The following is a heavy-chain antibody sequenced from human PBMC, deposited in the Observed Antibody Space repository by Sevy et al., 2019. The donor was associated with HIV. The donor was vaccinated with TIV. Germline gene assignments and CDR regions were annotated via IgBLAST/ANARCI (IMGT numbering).Heavy chain of an antibody. CDR3: ARARSGFWSGYRYYYYGMDV. CDR1: GFTFSDYY. D-gene: IGHD3-3*01. Sequence: GGSLRLSCAASGFTFSDYYMSWIRQAPGKGLEWVSYISSSGSTIYYADSVKGRFTISRDNAKNSLCLQMNSLRAEDTAVYYCARARSGFWSGYRYYYYGMDVWGHGTTVTVSS. CDR2: ISSSGSTI. J-gene: IGHJ6*02. V-gene: IGHV3-11*01.